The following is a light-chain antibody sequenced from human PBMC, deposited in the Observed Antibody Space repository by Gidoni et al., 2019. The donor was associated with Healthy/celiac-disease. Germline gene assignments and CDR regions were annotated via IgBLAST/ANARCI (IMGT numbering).Light chain of an antibody. CDR2: AAS. J-gene: IGKJ1*01. Sequence: DIQLTQSPSFLSASVGDRVTITCRASQGISSYLAWYQQKPGTAPKLLIYAASTLQSGVPSRFSGSGSGTEFTLTISSLQPEDFATYYCQQLNSYPRTFXXXTKVEIK. CDR1: QGISSY. CDR3: QQLNSYPRT. V-gene: IGKV1-9*01.